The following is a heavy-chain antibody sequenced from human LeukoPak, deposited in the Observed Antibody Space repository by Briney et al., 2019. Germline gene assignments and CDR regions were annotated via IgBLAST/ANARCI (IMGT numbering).Heavy chain of an antibody. CDR3: ARLLSLSDYGDYSPRGNWFDP. J-gene: IGHJ5*02. Sequence: SVKVSCKAAVGTFSSYAISWVRQAPGQGLEWMGRIIPILGIANYAQKFQGRVTLPADKSTSTAYMELSSLRSEDTAVYYCARLLSLSDYGDYSPRGNWFDPWGQGTLVTVSS. D-gene: IGHD4-17*01. CDR2: IIPILGIA. CDR1: VGTFSSYA. V-gene: IGHV1-69*04.